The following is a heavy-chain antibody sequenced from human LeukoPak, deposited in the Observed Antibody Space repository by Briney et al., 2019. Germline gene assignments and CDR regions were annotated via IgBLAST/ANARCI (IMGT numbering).Heavy chain of an antibody. V-gene: IGHV3-21*01. CDR1: GFTFSSYS. J-gene: IGHJ3*02. D-gene: IGHD5-18*01. CDR3: AKDVILLVVETCAFDM. Sequence: GGSLRLSCAASGFTFSSYSMNWVRQAPGKGLEWISGISSSAKYMNYADSVKGRFTISRDNANHSLFLEMNSLRGEDTAIYYCAKDVILLVVETCAFDMWGQGTLVTVS. CDR2: ISSSAKYM.